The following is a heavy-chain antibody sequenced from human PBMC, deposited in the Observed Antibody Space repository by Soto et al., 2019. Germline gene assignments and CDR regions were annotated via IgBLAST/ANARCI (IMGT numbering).Heavy chain of an antibody. Sequence: HVQLVQSGAEVKKPGSSVKVSCKASGGTFSSYAISSFRQAPGQALEWMGGIIPIFGTANYAQKCQGSVPITADEYTRTACMELSSLISEDTAVYYGARHPGGIWYYYGMDVWGQGTKLTVSS. CDR2: IIPIFGTA. CDR3: ARHPGGIWYYYGMDV. V-gene: IGHV1-69*12. J-gene: IGHJ6*02. CDR1: GGTFSSYA. D-gene: IGHD6-13*01.